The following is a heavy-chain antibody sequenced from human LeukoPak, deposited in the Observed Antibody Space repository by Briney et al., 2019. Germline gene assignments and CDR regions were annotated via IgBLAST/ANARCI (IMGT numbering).Heavy chain of an antibody. CDR2: IYSGGST. Sequence: GGPLRLSCAASGFTVSSNYMSWVRQAPGKGLEWVSVIYSGGSTYYADSVKGRFTISRDNSKNTLYLQMNSLRAEDTAVYYCAKAANVLWFGELLSFDYWGQGTLVTVSS. V-gene: IGHV3-53*01. CDR3: AKAANVLWFGELLSFDY. D-gene: IGHD3-10*01. J-gene: IGHJ4*02. CDR1: GFTVSSNY.